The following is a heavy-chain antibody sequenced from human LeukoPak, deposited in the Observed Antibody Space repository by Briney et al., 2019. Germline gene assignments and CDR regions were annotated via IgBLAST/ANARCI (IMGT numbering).Heavy chain of an antibody. V-gene: IGHV3-11*01. CDR3: GRDFGLIGTKRSFHL. CDR1: GFTFSDYY. J-gene: IGHJ3*01. CDR2: IGGSGSII. D-gene: IGHD1-26*01. Sequence: GGSLRLSCAASGFTFSDYYMGWIRQAPGKGLEWLSYIGGSGSIIFYADSVKGRFTISRDNAKNSLFLQMNSLRAEDTAVYYCGRDFGLIGTKRSFHLWGQGTMVTVSS.